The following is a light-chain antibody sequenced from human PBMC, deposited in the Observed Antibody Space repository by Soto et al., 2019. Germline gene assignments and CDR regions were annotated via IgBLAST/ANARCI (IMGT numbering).Light chain of an antibody. Sequence: IVLAQSPATLSFSPGEGATLSCRASQSVSSNLAWYQQKPGQAPRLLIYGASTRATGIPARFSGSGSGTEFTLTISSLQSEDFAVYYCQQYNNWPPWTFGQGTKVDIK. CDR2: GAS. J-gene: IGKJ1*01. CDR1: QSVSSN. V-gene: IGKV3-15*01. CDR3: QQYNNWPPWT.